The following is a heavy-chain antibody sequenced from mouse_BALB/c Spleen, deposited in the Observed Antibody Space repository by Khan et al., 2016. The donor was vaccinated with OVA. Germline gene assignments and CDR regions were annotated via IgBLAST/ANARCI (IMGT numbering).Heavy chain of an antibody. CDR1: GYTFTDYY. J-gene: IGHJ3*01. D-gene: IGHD1-2*01. CDR3: ERRNYFGYTCAY. V-gene: IGHV1-77*01. CDR2: ISPGSGDT. Sequence: QMQLEESGAELARPGASVKLSCKASGYTFTDYYINWVKQRTGQGLEWIGEISPGSGDTYYNEKFKGKATLTADQSSSTAYMQLSSLTSEASAVYFCERRNYFGYTCAYWGQGTLVTVSA.